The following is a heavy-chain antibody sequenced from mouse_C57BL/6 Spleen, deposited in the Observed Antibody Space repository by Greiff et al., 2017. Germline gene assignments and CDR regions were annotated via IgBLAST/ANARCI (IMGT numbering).Heavy chain of an antibody. V-gene: IGHV1-19*01. CDR3: ARGLQYGRILWYFDV. J-gene: IGHJ1*03. D-gene: IGHD1-1*01. Sequence: VQLKQSGPVLVKPGASVKMSCKASGYTFTDYYMNWVKQSHGKSLEWIGVINPYNGGTSYNQKFKGKATLTVDKSSSTAYMELNSLTSEDSAVYYCARGLQYGRILWYFDVWGTGTTVTVSS. CDR2: INPYNGGT. CDR1: GYTFTDYY.